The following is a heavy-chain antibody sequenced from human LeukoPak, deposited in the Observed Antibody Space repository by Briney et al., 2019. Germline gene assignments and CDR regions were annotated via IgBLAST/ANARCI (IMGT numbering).Heavy chain of an antibody. CDR1: GFIFTNYF. J-gene: IGHJ4*02. CDR3: ARSIAVAGTFDY. Sequence: GGSLRLSCAASGFIFTNYFMSWVRQAPGKGLEWVSYISSSASTIYYADSVKGRFTISRDNSKNTLYLQMNSLRDEDTAVYYCARSIAVAGTFDYWGQGTLVTVSS. CDR2: ISSSASTI. D-gene: IGHD6-19*01. V-gene: IGHV3-48*02.